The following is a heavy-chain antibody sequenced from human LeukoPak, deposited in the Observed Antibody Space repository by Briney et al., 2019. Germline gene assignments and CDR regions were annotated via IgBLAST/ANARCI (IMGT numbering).Heavy chain of an antibody. CDR1: GDSVSSNSAA. D-gene: IGHD6-19*01. V-gene: IGHV6-1*01. CDR2: TYYRSKWYN. Sequence: SQTLSLTCAISGDSVSSNSAAWNWIRQSPSRSLEWLGRTYYRSKWYNEYAGSVKNRITINTDTTKNQISLQLHSVMPEDPAVYYCAREGVAGTMVIFDYWGQGTLVTVSS. J-gene: IGHJ4*02. CDR3: AREGVAGTMVIFDY.